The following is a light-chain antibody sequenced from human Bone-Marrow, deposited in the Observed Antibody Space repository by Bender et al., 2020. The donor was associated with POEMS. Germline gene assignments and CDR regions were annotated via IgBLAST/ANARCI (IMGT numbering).Light chain of an antibody. V-gene: IGLV3-1*01. CDR3: QAWAGTTVV. CDR2: KDN. J-gene: IGLJ2*01. Sequence: SSELTQPPSVSVSPGQTARITCSGDALPKQFVFWYQRKPGQAPVVVIFKDNQRPSGIPERFSGSTSGDTATLTISGTQAMDEADYYCQAWAGTTVVFGGGTKLTVL. CDR1: ALPKQF.